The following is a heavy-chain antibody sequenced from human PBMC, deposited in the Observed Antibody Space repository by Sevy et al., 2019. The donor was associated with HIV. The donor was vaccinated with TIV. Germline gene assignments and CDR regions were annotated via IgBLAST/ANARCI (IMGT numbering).Heavy chain of an antibody. CDR2: FDPEDGET. V-gene: IGHV1-24*01. D-gene: IGHD3-10*01. Sequence: ASVKVSCKVSGYTLTKLSMHWVRQAPGKGLEWMGGFDPEDGETIYAQKFQGRVTMTEDTSTDTAYMELSGLRSEDTAVYYCATLYYYGSGSPRGWFDPWGQGTLVTVSS. CDR3: ATLYYYGSGSPRGWFDP. J-gene: IGHJ5*02. CDR1: GYTLTKLS.